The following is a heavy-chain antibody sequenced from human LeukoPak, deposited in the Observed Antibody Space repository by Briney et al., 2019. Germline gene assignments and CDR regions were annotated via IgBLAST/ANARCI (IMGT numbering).Heavy chain of an antibody. J-gene: IGHJ4*02. V-gene: IGHV3-15*01. D-gene: IGHD1-26*01. CDR1: GFTFSNAW. Sequence: PGGSLRLSCVASGFTFSNAWMSWVRQAPGQGLEWVGRIKSETDGGTTDYAAPVKGRFTISRDDSKNTLYLQLNSLKTEDTAVYFCTSGIRWEHLSSGYWGQGTLVTVSS. CDR3: TSGIRWEHLSSGY. CDR2: IKSETDGGTT.